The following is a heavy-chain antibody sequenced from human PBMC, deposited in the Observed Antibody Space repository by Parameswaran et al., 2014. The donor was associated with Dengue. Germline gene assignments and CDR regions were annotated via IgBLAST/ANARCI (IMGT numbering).Heavy chain of an antibody. V-gene: IGHV4-34*01. J-gene: IGHJ5*02. CDR3: ARGGYDFWSGYYSPNWFDP. D-gene: IGHD3-3*01. Sequence: RWIRQPPGKGLEWIGEINHSGSTNYNPSLKSRVTISVDTSKNQFSLKLSSVTAADTAVYYCARGGYDFWSGYYSPNWFDPWGQGTLVTVSS. CDR2: INHSGST.